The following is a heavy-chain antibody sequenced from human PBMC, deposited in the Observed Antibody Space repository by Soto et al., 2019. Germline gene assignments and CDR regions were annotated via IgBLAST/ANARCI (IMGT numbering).Heavy chain of an antibody. Sequence: SVKVSCKASGGTFSSYAISWVRQAPGQGLEWMGGIIPIFGTANYAQKFQGRVTITADKSTSTAYMELSSLRSEDTAVYYCASSPGYSSSRYIYYYGMDVWGQGTTVTVSS. D-gene: IGHD6-13*01. J-gene: IGHJ6*02. V-gene: IGHV1-69*06. CDR1: GGTFSSYA. CDR2: IIPIFGTA. CDR3: ASSPGYSSSRYIYYYGMDV.